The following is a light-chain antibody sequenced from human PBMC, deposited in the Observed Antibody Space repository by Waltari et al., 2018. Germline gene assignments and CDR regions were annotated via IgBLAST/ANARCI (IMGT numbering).Light chain of an antibody. J-gene: IGLJ1*01. CDR3: NSRDSRGHPLV. CDR1: RLRYSS. V-gene: IGLV3-19*01. Sequence: SSELTQDPVVSVALGQTVRLTCQVNRLRYSSSNWYHQKPGQAPVLVMYGKNNRPSGIPDRFSGSYSGTTASLIITGAQAEDEGDYYCNSRDSRGHPLVFGTGTKVTVL. CDR2: GKN.